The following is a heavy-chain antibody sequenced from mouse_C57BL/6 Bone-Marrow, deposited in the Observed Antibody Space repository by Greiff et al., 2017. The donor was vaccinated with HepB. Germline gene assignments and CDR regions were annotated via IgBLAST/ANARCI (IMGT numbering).Heavy chain of an antibody. Sequence: EVQLQQSGPELVKPGASVKISCKASGYTFTDYYMNWVKQSHGKSLEWIGDINPNNGGTSYNQKFKGKATLTVDKSSRTAYMELRSLTSEDSAVYYCAREGDWTWFAYWGQGTRVTVSA. D-gene: IGHD3-3*01. CDR3: AREGDWTWFAY. CDR1: GYTFTDYY. J-gene: IGHJ3*01. CDR2: INPNNGGT. V-gene: IGHV1-26*01.